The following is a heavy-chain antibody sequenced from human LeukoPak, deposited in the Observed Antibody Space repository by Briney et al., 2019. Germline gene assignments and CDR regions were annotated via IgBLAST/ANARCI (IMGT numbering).Heavy chain of an antibody. CDR1: GYTFTSYY. D-gene: IGHD6-19*01. CDR3: ARDRGIAVAGREFDY. CDR2: INPSGGST. V-gene: IGHV1-46*01. J-gene: IGHJ4*02. Sequence: ASVKVSCKASGYTFTSYYMHWVRQAPGQGLEWMGIINPSGGSTSYAQKFQGRVTMTRDTSTSTVYMGLSSLRSEGTAVYYCARDRGIAVAGREFDYWGQGTLVTVSS.